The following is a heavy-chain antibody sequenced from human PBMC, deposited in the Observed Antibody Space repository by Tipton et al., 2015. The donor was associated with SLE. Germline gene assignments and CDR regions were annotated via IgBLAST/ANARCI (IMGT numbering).Heavy chain of an antibody. D-gene: IGHD2-15*01. CDR1: GGSISSSSYY. J-gene: IGHJ4*02. CDR2: IYYSGST. V-gene: IGHV4-39*07. Sequence: TLSLTCTVSGGSISSSSYYWGWIRQPPGKGLEWIGSIYYSGSTYYNPSLKSRVTISVDTSKNQFSLKLSSVTAADTAVYYCARQEGSESYFDYWGQGTLVTVSS. CDR3: ARQEGSESYFDY.